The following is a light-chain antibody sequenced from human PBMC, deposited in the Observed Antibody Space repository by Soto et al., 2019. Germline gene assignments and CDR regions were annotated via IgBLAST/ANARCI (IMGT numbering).Light chain of an antibody. Sequence: DIQMTQSPSTLSGSVGDRVTITGRASQSISSSLAWYKQKPGKAPKLLIYDASSLESGVPSRFSGSGSGTEFTLTIRSLKPDDFATYYCQQYNSYWTFGQGTKVDIK. CDR2: DAS. J-gene: IGKJ1*01. CDR1: QSISSS. V-gene: IGKV1-5*01. CDR3: QQYNSYWT.